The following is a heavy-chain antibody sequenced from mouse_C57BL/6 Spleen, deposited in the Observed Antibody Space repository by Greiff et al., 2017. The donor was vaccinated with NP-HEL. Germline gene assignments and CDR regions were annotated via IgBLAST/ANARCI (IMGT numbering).Heavy chain of an antibody. CDR3: ARHPTGYYAMDY. CDR2: ISSGGSYT. V-gene: IGHV5-6*01. Sequence: EVKLMESGGDLVKPGGSLKLSCAASGFTFSSYGMSWVRQTPDKRLEWVATISSGGSYTYYPDSVKGRFTISRDNAKNTLYLQMSSLKSEDTAMYYCARHPTGYYAMDYWGQGTSVTVSS. D-gene: IGHD4-1*02. J-gene: IGHJ4*01. CDR1: GFTFSSYG.